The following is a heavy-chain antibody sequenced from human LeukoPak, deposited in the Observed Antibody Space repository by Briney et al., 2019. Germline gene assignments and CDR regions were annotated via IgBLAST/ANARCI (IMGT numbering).Heavy chain of an antibody. Sequence: GASVKVSCKASGYTFTGYYMHWVRQAPGQGLEWMGWINPNSGGTNYAQKFQGWVTMTRDTSISTAYMELSRLRSDDTAVYYCAREKWFGEYYYYGMDVWGQGTTVTVSS. J-gene: IGHJ6*02. V-gene: IGHV1-2*04. CDR3: AREKWFGEYYYYGMDV. CDR2: INPNSGGT. D-gene: IGHD3-10*01. CDR1: GYTFTGYY.